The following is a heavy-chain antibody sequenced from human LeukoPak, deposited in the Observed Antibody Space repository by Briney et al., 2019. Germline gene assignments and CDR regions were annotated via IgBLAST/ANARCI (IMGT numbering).Heavy chain of an antibody. V-gene: IGHV1-2*02. CDR3: ARIRTIGNWFDP. J-gene: IGHJ5*02. CDR2: IDPNSGGT. Sequence: ASVKVSCKASGYTFTGYCMHWVRQAPGQGLEWMGWIDPNSGGTNYAQKFQGRVTMTRDTSISTAYMVLNRLRSDDTAVYYCARIRTIGNWFDPWGQGTLVTVSS. CDR1: GYTFTGYC. D-gene: IGHD3-3*01.